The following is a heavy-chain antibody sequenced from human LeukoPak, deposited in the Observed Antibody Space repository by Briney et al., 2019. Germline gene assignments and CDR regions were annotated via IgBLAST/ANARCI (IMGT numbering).Heavy chain of an antibody. CDR1: GFTVSGNY. V-gene: IGHV3-66*01. J-gene: IGHJ6*02. D-gene: IGHD2-15*01. CDR3: ARGYCGGRSCYNGMDV. CDR2: IYSGGSS. Sequence: GGSLRLSCAASGFTVSGNYMGWVRQAPGKGLEWVSVIYSGGSSYYADSVKGRFTISRDNSKNTLYLQMNSLRAEDTAMYYCARGYCGGRSCYNGMDVWGQGTTVTVSS.